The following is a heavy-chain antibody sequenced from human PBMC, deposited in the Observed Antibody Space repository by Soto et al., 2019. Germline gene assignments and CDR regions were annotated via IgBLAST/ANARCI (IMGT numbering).Heavy chain of an antibody. CDR1: GFTVSSNY. D-gene: IGHD2-21*02. V-gene: IGHV3-66*01. CDR3: AREAYCDGDCYSGWFDP. J-gene: IGHJ5*02. Sequence: EVQLVQSGGGLVRPGGSLRLSCAASGFTVSSNYMNWVRQAPGKGLEWVSLIYTGGTTYYADSVKGRFTISRDISRNTLYLQMNSLRAADTAVYDCAREAYCDGDCYSGWFDPWGQGTLVTVSS. CDR2: IYTGGTT.